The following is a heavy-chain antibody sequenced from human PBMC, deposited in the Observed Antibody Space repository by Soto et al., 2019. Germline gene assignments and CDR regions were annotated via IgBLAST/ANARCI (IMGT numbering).Heavy chain of an antibody. V-gene: IGHV3-72*01. Sequence: EVQLVESGGALVQPGGSLRLSCAASGFTFSDHYMDWIRQAPGKGLEWVGRIKNKANSYGTEYAASVKGRFSISRDDSKNSMYLQMNRLETEDAAVYYCARVGLSSADMGSRRHDHWGQGTLVTVSS. D-gene: IGHD3-10*01. CDR1: GFTFSDHY. CDR3: ARVGLSSADMGSRRHDH. J-gene: IGHJ4*02. CDR2: IKNKANSYGT.